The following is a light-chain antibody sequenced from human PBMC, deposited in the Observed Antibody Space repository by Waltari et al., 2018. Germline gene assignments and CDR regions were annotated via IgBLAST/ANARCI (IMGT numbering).Light chain of an antibody. Sequence: QSVLTQPPSVSAGPGQKFTISCPGSSYNIGSNRLSWYKQFPGTAPKLLIYEDNRRPSGTPDRFSGSKSGTSATLDITGLQTGDEADYYCGTWDSSLTAGVFGGGTKLTVL. CDR2: EDN. CDR3: GTWDSSLTAGV. V-gene: IGLV1-51*02. J-gene: IGLJ2*01. CDR1: SYNIGSNR.